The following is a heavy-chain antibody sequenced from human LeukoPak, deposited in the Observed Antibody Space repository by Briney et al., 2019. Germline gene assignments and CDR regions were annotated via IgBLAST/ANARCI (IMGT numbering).Heavy chain of an antibody. V-gene: IGHV3-48*01. J-gene: IGHJ5*02. CDR2: ISSSSSTI. CDR1: GFTFSSYS. D-gene: IGHD2-2*01. Sequence: GGSLRLSCAASGFTFSSYSMNWVRQAPGKGLEWVSYISSSSSTIYYADSVKGRFTISRDNAKNSLYLQMNSLRAEGTAVYYCARSIGYCSSTSCYNWFDPWGQGSLVTVSS. CDR3: ARSIGYCSSTSCYNWFDP.